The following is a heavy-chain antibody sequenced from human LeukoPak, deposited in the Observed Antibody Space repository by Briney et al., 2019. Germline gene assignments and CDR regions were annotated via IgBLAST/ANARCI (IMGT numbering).Heavy chain of an antibody. CDR3: ANGVVVVPAAMLWFDP. CDR2: INPNSGGT. CDR1: GYTFTGYY. J-gene: IGHJ5*02. Sequence: ASVKVSCKASGYTFTGYYMHWVRQAPGQGLEWMGWINPNSGGTKYAQKFQGRVTMTRDTSISTAYMELSSLRSEDTAVYYCANGVVVVPAAMLWFDPWGQGTLVTVSS. V-gene: IGHV1-2*02. D-gene: IGHD2-2*01.